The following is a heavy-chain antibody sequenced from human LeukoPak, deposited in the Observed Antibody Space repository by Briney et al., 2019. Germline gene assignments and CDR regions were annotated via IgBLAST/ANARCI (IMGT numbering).Heavy chain of an antibody. D-gene: IGHD2-21*02. CDR2: ISSSDGST. Sequence: GGSLRLSCAASGFTFSSYAISWVRQAPGKGLEWVSSISSSDGSTYYADSVKGRFTISRDNSKNTLYLQLNSLRAEDTAIYYCAKRTYRDGGGYLGSSDYWGQGTLVTVSS. CDR1: GFTFSSYA. CDR3: AKRTYRDGGGYLGSSDY. J-gene: IGHJ4*02. V-gene: IGHV3-23*01.